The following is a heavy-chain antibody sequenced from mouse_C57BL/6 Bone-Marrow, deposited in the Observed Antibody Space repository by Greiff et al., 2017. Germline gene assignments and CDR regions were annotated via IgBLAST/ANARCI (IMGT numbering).Heavy chain of an antibody. CDR1: GFTFSSYA. Sequence: EVKLVESGAGLVKPGGSLKLSCAASGFTFSSYAMSWVRQTPEQRLEWVAYISSGGDYTYYADTVKGRFTISRDNARNTLYLQMSSLKSEDTAMYYCTRVYYYGSNYYFDYWGQGTTLTVSS. D-gene: IGHD1-1*01. V-gene: IGHV5-9-1*02. J-gene: IGHJ2*01. CDR3: TRVYYYGSNYYFDY. CDR2: ISSGGDYT.